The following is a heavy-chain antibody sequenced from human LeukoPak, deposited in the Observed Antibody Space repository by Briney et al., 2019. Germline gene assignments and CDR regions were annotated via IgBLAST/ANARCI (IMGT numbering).Heavy chain of an antibody. Sequence: GGSLRLSCAASGFTFSSYWMSWVRQAPGKGLEWVATIRKDGGQKYYVDSVKGRFTISRDNAKNSLYLQMNSLRAEDTAVYYCARESGSVTSEVDFDYWGQGTLVTVSS. CDR2: IRKDGGQK. CDR3: ARESGSVTSEVDFDY. V-gene: IGHV3-7*01. CDR1: GFTFSSYW. D-gene: IGHD4-17*01. J-gene: IGHJ4*02.